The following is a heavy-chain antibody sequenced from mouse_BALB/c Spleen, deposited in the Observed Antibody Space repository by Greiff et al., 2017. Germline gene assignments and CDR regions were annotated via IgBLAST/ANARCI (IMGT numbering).Heavy chain of an antibody. V-gene: IGHV6-6*02. D-gene: IGHD2-10*02. CDR2: IRLKSNNYAT. J-gene: IGHJ2*01. CDR3: TRGYGNYRFDY. CDR1: GFTFSNYW. Sequence: VQLKESGGGLVQPGGSMKLSCVASGFTFSNYWMNWVRQSPEKGLEWVAEIRLKSNNYATHYAESVKGRFTISRDDSKSSVYLQMNNLRAEDTGIYYCTRGYGNYRFDYWGQGTTLTVSS.